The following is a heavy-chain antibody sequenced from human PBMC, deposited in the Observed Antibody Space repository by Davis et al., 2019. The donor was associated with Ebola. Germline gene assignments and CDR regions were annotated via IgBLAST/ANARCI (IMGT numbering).Heavy chain of an antibody. D-gene: IGHD6-19*01. J-gene: IGHJ5*02. CDR3: AKDSGWQMSP. Sequence: GESLKISCAASGFTFSDYALNWVRQAPGKGLEWLSYINSSAKNIYYADSVKGRFTVSRDNAKNSVFLQISSLRAEDTAVYYCAKDSGWQMSPWGRGTQVTVSS. CDR1: GFTFSDYA. V-gene: IGHV3-48*04. CDR2: INSSAKNI.